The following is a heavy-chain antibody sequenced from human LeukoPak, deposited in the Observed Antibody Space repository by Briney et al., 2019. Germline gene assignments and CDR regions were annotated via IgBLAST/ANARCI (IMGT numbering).Heavy chain of an antibody. Sequence: PGGSLRLSCAASGFSFSTYNMNWVRQAPGKGLEWVSFITSGSDTINYADSVKGRFTVSRDNARNSLYLQMNSLRAEDTAVYSCARDVGIPSAAPDYYYYYYMGVWGIGTTVTVSS. D-gene: IGHD6-25*01. V-gene: IGHV3-48*04. CDR3: ARDVGIPSAAPDYYYYYYMGV. CDR1: GFSFSTYN. CDR2: ITSGSDTI. J-gene: IGHJ6*03.